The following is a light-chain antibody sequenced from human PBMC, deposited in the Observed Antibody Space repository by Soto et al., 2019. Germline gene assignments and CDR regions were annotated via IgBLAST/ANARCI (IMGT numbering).Light chain of an antibody. CDR2: AGS. J-gene: IGKJ1*01. V-gene: IGKV1-39*01. Sequence: EIQLTQSPASLSASVGDRVTLTCRASQPISSNLDWYQQKPGQAPRLLIYAGSTLLSGVPLRFSASGSGTEFTLTISSLQPEDFATYFCQQSNTIPWTFGQGTKVEIK. CDR3: QQSNTIPWT. CDR1: QPISSN.